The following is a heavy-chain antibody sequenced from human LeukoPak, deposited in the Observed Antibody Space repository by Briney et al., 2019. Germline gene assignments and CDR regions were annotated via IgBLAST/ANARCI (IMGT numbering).Heavy chain of an antibody. D-gene: IGHD3-10*02. CDR3: ARSTLVRGVKGGHFDY. J-gene: IGHJ4*02. CDR2: IYYSGST. Sequence: SETLSLTCTVSGGSISSYYWSWIRQPPGKGLEWIGYIYYSGSTNYNPSLKSRVTISVDTSKNQFSLKLSSVTTADPAVYYCARSTLVRGVKGGHFDYWGQGTLITVSS. CDR1: GGSISSYY. V-gene: IGHV4-59*01.